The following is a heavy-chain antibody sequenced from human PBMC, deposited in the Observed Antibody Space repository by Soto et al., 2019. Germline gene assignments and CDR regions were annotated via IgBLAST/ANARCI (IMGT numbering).Heavy chain of an antibody. V-gene: IGHV4-30-2*01. CDR1: GVSISRGGYS. CDR2: IYHSGST. Sequence: SDTLSLTCAVSGVSISRGGYSWSWIRQPPGKGLEWIGYIYHSGSTYYNPSLKSRVTISVDRSKNQFSLKLSSVTAADTAVYYCASRYCSGGSCPFDPWGQGNMVT. J-gene: IGHJ5*02. D-gene: IGHD2-15*01. CDR3: ASRYCSGGSCPFDP.